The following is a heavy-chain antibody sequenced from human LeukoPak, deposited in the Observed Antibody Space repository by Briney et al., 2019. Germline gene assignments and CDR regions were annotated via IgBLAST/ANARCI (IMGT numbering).Heavy chain of an antibody. V-gene: IGHV4-59*01. Sequence: SETLSLTCTVSGGSISSYYWSWIRQPPGKGLEWIGYVYYSGSTNYNPSPKSRVTISVDTSKNQFSLKLSSVTAADTAVYFCARGYSYDSFDYWGQGTLVTVSS. CDR1: GGSISSYY. D-gene: IGHD5-18*01. CDR3: ARGYSYDSFDY. J-gene: IGHJ4*02. CDR2: VYYSGST.